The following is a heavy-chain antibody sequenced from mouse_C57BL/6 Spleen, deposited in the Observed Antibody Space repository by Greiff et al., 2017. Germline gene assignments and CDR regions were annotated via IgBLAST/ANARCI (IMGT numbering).Heavy chain of an antibody. J-gene: IGHJ4*01. CDR1: GYTFTDYY. V-gene: IGHV1-76*01. D-gene: IGHD3-2*02. Sequence: VQLQQSGAELVRPGASVKLSCKASGYTFTDYYINWVKQRPGQGLEWIARIYPGSGNTYYNEKFKGKATLTAEKSSSTAYMQLSSLTSEDSAVYFCARWSAQDYAMDYWGQGTSVTVSS. CDR2: IYPGSGNT. CDR3: ARWSAQDYAMDY.